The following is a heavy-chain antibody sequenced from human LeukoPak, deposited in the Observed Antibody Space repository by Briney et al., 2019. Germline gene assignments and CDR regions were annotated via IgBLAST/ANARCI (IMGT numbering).Heavy chain of an antibody. J-gene: IGHJ3*02. V-gene: IGHV3-33*01. D-gene: IGHD6-13*01. CDR2: IWYDGTNK. CDR3: ARDLGLAAAVSDAFDI. CDR1: GFTFSSYG. Sequence: PGGSLRLSCAASGFTFSSYGMHWVRQAPGKGLEWVAVIWYDGTNKYYADSVKGRFTISRDNSKNTLYLQMNSLRAEDTAVYYCARDLGLAAAVSDAFDIWGQGTMVTVSS.